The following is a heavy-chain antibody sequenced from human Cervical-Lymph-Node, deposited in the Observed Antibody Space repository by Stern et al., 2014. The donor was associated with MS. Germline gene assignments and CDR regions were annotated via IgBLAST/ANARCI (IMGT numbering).Heavy chain of an antibody. CDR2: MNPNSDNI. Sequence: QVQLMESGAEVKKPGASVKVSCKASGYTFTSYDINWVRQATGQGLEWMGWMNPNSDNIDYAQKLQGRVTMTRNTSISTAYMKLSSLRSEDTAVYYCARGPLLLTPSGSLDYWGQGTLVTVSS. J-gene: IGHJ4*02. CDR1: GYTFTSYD. CDR3: ARGPLLLTPSGSLDY. V-gene: IGHV1-8*01. D-gene: IGHD6-19*01.